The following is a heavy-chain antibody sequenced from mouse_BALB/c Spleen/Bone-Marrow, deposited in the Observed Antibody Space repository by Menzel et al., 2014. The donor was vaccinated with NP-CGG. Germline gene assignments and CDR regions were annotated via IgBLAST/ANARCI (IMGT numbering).Heavy chain of an antibody. CDR1: GFTFXDYY. CDR2: IRNKANGYTT. Sequence: DVHLVESGGGLVQPGGSLRLSCATSGFTFXDYYMSWVRQPPGKALEWLGFIRNKANGYTTEYSASVKGRFTISRDNSQSILYLQMNTLRTEDSATYYCARDRDYGSSWYFDVWGAGTTVTVSS. J-gene: IGHJ1*01. V-gene: IGHV7-3*02. CDR3: ARDRDYGSSWYFDV. D-gene: IGHD1-1*01.